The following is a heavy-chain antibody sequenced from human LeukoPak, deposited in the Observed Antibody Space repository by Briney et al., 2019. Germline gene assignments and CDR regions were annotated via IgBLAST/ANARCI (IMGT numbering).Heavy chain of an antibody. CDR1: GGSISSYY. CDR2: IYYSGST. D-gene: IGHD1-1*01. V-gene: IGHV4-59*01. CDR3: ARETDMRFDY. Sequence: SETLSLTCTVSGGSISSYYWNWIRQPPGKGLEWIGYIYYSGSTNSNPSPKSRVTTSVDTSKNQFSLKLSSVTAADTAVYYCARETDMRFDYWGQGTLVTVSS. J-gene: IGHJ4*02.